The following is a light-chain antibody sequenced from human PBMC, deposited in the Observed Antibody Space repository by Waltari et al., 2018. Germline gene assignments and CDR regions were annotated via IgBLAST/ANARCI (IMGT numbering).Light chain of an antibody. J-gene: IGKJ1*01. CDR3: QHYLRLPVT. Sequence: EIVLTQSPGTLSLSLGERATVPCRASQSVSRALAWYQQKPGQAPRLLIYGASTRATGIPDRFSGSGSGTDLSLTISRLEPDDFAVYYCQHYLRLPVTFGQGTTVEI. CDR2: GAS. CDR1: QSVSRA. V-gene: IGKV3-20*01.